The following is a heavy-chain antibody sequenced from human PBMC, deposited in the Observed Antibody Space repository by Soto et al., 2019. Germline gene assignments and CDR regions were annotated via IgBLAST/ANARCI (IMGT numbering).Heavy chain of an antibody. J-gene: IGHJ6*02. D-gene: IGHD2-8*01. CDR2: ISSSSSYI. V-gene: IGHV3-21*01. CDR1: GFTFSSYS. CDR3: AREMRCTNGVCYNYYYYGMDV. Sequence: VQLVESGGGLVKPGGSLRLSCAASGFTFSSYSMNWVRQAPGKGLEWVSSISSSSSYIYYADSVKGRFTISRDNAKNSLYLQMNSLRAEDTAVYYCAREMRCTNGVCYNYYYYGMDVWGQGTTVTVSS.